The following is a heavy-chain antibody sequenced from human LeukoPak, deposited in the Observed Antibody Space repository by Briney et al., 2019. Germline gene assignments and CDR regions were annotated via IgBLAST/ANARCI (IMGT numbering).Heavy chain of an antibody. CDR2: IIPILGIA. D-gene: IGHD2-2*01. CDR3: ARDRVGYCSSTSCYALDY. J-gene: IGHJ4*02. Sequence: GASVKVSCKASGGTFSSYAISWVRQAPGQGLEWMGRIIPILGIANYAQKFRGRVTITADKSTSTAYMELSSPRSEDTAVYYCARDRVGYCSSTSCYALDYWGQGTLVTVSS. CDR1: GGTFSSYA. V-gene: IGHV1-69*04.